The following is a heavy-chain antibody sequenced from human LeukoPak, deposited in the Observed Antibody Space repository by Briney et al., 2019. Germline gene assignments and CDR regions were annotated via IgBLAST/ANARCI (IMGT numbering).Heavy chain of an antibody. D-gene: IGHD4-11*01. V-gene: IGHV1-2*02. CDR1: GGTFSSYA. J-gene: IGHJ4*02. Sequence: ASVKVSCKASGGTFSSYAISWVRQAPGQGLEWMGWINPNSGGTNYAQKFQGRVTMTRDTSISTAYMELNSLRSDDTAVYYCARGSNYRATYYFDFWGQGTLVTVSS. CDR2: INPNSGGT. CDR3: ARGSNYRATYYFDF.